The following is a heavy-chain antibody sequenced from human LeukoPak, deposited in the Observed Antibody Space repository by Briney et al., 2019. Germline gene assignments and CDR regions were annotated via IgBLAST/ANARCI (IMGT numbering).Heavy chain of an antibody. CDR2: ISGYTGDT. CDR3: ARAGYCGDGGCRGGSAFDV. Sequence: ASVKVSCKTSGYTFTNYDIYWVRQAPGQGLECMGWISGYTGDTKYAQILQGRFTVTTDTSTSTAYMELRSLTYDDTAVYYCARAGYCGDGGCRGGSAFDVWGQGTMVTVSS. D-gene: IGHD2-15*01. CDR1: GYTFTNYD. J-gene: IGHJ3*01. V-gene: IGHV1-18*04.